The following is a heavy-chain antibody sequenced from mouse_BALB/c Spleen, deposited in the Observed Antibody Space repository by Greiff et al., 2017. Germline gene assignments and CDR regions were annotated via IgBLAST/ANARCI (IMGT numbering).Heavy chain of an antibody. Sequence: EVNVVESGGGLVQPGGSLKLSCAASGFTFSSYTMSWVRQTPEKRLEWVAYISNGGGSTYYPDTVKGRFTISRDNAKNTLYLQMSSLKSEDTAMYYCARHGGHYYGSSYVMDYWGQGTSVTVSS. D-gene: IGHD1-1*01. CDR3: ARHGGHYYGSSYVMDY. CDR1: GFTFSSYT. V-gene: IGHV5-12-2*01. J-gene: IGHJ4*01. CDR2: ISNGGGST.